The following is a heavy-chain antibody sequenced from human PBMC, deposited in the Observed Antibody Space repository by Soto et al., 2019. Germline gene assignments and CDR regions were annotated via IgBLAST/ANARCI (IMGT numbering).Heavy chain of an antibody. J-gene: IGHJ6*03. CDR2: ISGSGGST. Sequence: GGSLRLSCAASGFTFSSYAMSWVRQAPGKGLEWVSAISGSGGSTYYADSVKGRFTISRDNSKNTLYLQMNSLRAEDTAVYYCAKSPVFGVVIIGYMDVWGKGTTVTVSS. V-gene: IGHV3-23*01. CDR3: AKSPVFGVVIIGYMDV. D-gene: IGHD3-3*01. CDR1: GFTFSSYA.